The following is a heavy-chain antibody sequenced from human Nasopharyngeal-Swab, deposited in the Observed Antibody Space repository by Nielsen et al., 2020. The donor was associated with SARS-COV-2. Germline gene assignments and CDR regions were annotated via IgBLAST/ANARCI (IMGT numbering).Heavy chain of an antibody. J-gene: IGHJ5*02. CDR3: AKVRTNYGMGLNGALDP. CDR2: IITVFGTP. D-gene: IGHD4-17*01. V-gene: IGHV1-69*13. CDR1: GGTFRNSG. Sequence: SVKVSCRSSGGTFRNSGFSWVRQAPGQGLEWMGGIITVFGTPLYAQKFQGRVTISADESTTTTYMELSSLRSQDTAVYYCAKVRTNYGMGLNGALDPWGQGTLVTVSS.